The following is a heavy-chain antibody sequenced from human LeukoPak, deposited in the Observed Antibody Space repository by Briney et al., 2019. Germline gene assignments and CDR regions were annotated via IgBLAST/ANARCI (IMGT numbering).Heavy chain of an antibody. J-gene: IGHJ4*02. CDR1: GYTFTGYY. CDR2: INPNSGGT. CDR3: ARVLGTIYGDYDITGLYY. V-gene: IGHV1-2*02. D-gene: IGHD4-17*01. Sequence: ASVKVSCKASGYTFTGYYMHWVRQAPGQGLEWMGWINPNSGGTNYSQKFRGRVTLTRDTFISTAYMELSRLRSDDTAVYYCARVLGTIYGDYDITGLYYWGQGTLVSVSS.